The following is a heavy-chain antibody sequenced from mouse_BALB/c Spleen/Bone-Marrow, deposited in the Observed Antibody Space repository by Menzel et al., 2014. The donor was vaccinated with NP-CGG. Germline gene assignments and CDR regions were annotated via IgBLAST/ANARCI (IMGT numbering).Heavy chain of an antibody. J-gene: IGHJ1*01. CDR1: GYTFTSYW. CDR2: IYPSDSYT. D-gene: IGHD1-2*01. V-gene: IGHV1-59*01. CDR3: TRQDYYGNSYWYFDV. Sequence: QVQLQQSGADLVRPGASVKLSCKASGYTFTSYWINWVKQRPGQGLEWIGNIYPSDSYTNYNQKFRGKATLTVDTSPSTAYMQLSSPTSEDSAVYYCTRQDYYGNSYWYFDVWGAGTTVTVSS.